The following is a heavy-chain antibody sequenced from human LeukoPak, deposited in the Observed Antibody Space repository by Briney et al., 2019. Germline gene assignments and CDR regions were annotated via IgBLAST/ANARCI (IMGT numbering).Heavy chain of an antibody. CDR3: ARTYYDFWSGQEDYYMDV. V-gene: IGHV1-8*01. J-gene: IGHJ6*03. Sequence: ASVKVSCKASGYTFTSYDINSVRQATGQGLEWVGWMNPNSGNTGYAQKFQGRVTMTRNTSISTAYMELSSLRSEDTAVYYCARTYYDFWSGQEDYYMDVWGKGTTVTVSS. D-gene: IGHD3-3*01. CDR2: MNPNSGNT. CDR1: GYTFTSYD.